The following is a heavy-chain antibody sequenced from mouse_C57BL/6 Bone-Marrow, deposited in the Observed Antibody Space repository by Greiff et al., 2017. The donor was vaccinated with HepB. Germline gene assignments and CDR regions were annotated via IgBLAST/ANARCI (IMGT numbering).Heavy chain of an antibody. V-gene: IGHV5-6*01. J-gene: IGHJ2*01. CDR3: ARLNYYGSSSFDY. Sequence: EVMLVESGGDLVKPGGSLKLSCAASGFTFSSYGMSWVRQTPDKRLEWVATISSGGSYTYYPDSVKGRFTISRDNAKNTLYLQMSSLKSEDTAMYYCARLNYYGSSSFDYWGQGTTLTVSS. D-gene: IGHD1-1*01. CDR1: GFTFSSYG. CDR2: ISSGGSYT.